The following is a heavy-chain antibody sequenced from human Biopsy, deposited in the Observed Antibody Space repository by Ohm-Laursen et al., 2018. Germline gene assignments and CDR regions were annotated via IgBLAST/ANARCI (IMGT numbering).Heavy chain of an antibody. D-gene: IGHD6-19*01. Sequence: SLRLSCTASGLSFSTYGMHWVRQAPGKGLEWVAVIWYDGSKKYYADSVKGRFTIIRDNSKNTLYLQMNSLRAEDTAVYYCASDRDSSGSFRWNHWGQGTLVTVSS. CDR1: GLSFSTYG. CDR3: ASDRDSSGSFRWNH. V-gene: IGHV3-33*01. J-gene: IGHJ5*02. CDR2: IWYDGSKK.